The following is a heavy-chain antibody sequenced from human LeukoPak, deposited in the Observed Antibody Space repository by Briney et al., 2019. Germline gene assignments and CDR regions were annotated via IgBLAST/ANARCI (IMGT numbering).Heavy chain of an antibody. CDR2: ISWNSGSI. CDR3: AKGSTYGSGSYLDY. CDR1: GFTFDDYA. J-gene: IGHJ4*02. V-gene: IGHV3-9*01. D-gene: IGHD3-10*01. Sequence: PGGSLRLSCAASGFTFDDYAMHWARQAPGKGLEWVSGISWNSGSIGYADSVKGRFTISGDNAKNSLYLQMNSLRAEDTALYYCAKGSTYGSGSYLDYWGQGTLVTVSS.